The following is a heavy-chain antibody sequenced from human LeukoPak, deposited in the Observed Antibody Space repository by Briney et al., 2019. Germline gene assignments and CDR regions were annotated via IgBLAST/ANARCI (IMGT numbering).Heavy chain of an antibody. V-gene: IGHV4-34*01. Sequence: SETLSLTCAVYGGSFSGYYWSWIRQPPGEGLEWIGEINHSGSTNYNPSLKSRVTISVDTSKNQFSLKLSSVTAADTAVYYCARGPEINDFWSGYYGLNYYGMDVWGQGTTVTVS. D-gene: IGHD3-3*01. CDR2: INHSGST. CDR1: GGSFSGYY. J-gene: IGHJ6*02. CDR3: ARGPEINDFWSGYYGLNYYGMDV.